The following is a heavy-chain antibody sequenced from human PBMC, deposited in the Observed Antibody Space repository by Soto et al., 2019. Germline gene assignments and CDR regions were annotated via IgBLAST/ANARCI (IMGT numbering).Heavy chain of an antibody. Sequence: GGSLRLSCAASGFTFNNYAMSWVRQAPGKGLEWVSTITDDGGGTYYADSVKGRFTISRDNSKNTLYLQMNSLRAEDTAVYYCAKTFGSNYDHDEWGQGTLVTVSS. CDR3: AKTFGSNYDHDE. CDR1: GFTFNNYA. V-gene: IGHV3-23*01. CDR2: ITDDGGGT. D-gene: IGHD3-16*01. J-gene: IGHJ4*02.